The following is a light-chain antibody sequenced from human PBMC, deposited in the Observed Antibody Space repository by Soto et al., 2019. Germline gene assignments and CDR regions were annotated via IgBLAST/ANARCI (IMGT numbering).Light chain of an antibody. Sequence: QSALNQAPSGTGGPGQSVTGSWTGNRIDVGANDYVSWYQHHPGKAPKIMIYEVSKRPSGVPDRFSGSKSGNTASLTVSGLQAEDEADYYCSTYVGSKIMFGGGTQLTVL. CDR2: EVS. J-gene: IGLJ3*02. V-gene: IGLV2-8*01. CDR1: RIDVGANDY. CDR3: STYVGSKIM.